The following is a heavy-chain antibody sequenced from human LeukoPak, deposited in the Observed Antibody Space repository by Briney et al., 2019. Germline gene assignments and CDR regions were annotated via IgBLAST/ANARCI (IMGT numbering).Heavy chain of an antibody. CDR1: GFTFSSYA. D-gene: IGHD3-22*01. CDR2: ISYDGSNK. CDR3: ARDPGDSSGTIGD. J-gene: IGHJ4*02. Sequence: GALRLSCAASGFTFSSYAMHWVRQAPGKGLEWVAVISYDGSNKYHADSVKGRFTISRDNSKNTLYLQMNSLRAEDTAVYYCARDPGDSSGTIGDWGQGTLVTVSS. V-gene: IGHV3-30*14.